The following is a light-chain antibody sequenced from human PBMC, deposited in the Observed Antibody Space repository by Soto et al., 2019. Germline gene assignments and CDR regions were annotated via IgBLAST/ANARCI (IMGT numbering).Light chain of an antibody. CDR3: MQALQTPPG. V-gene: IGKV2-28*01. CDR2: LGS. CDR1: QSLLHSNGYTY. Sequence: DIVMTQSPLSLSVTPGEPASISCRSSQSLLHSNGYTYLDWYLQKPGQSPQLLIFLGSTRASGVPDRFSGSGSGTDFTLKISRVKAEDVGVYYCMQALQTPPGFGQGTKLEI. J-gene: IGKJ2*01.